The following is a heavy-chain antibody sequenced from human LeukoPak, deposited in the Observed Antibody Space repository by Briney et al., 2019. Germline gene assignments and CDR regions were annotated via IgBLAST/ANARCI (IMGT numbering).Heavy chain of an antibody. Sequence: GSLRLSCAAYGLTFRNYGMQWVRQAPGKGLEWVALISYDGGLKYYADSVKGRFTISRDNSKNTLYLQMNSLRVEDTAVYYCARGSGDSSVHFDYWGQGTLVTVSS. J-gene: IGHJ4*02. D-gene: IGHD3-22*01. V-gene: IGHV3-30*03. CDR1: GLTFRNYG. CDR2: ISYDGGLK. CDR3: ARGSGDSSVHFDY.